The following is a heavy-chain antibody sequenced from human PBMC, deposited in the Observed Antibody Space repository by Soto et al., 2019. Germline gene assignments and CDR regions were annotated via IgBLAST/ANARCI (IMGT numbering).Heavy chain of an antibody. V-gene: IGHV3-23*01. CDR3: ARGPRYCSGYSCDYYMDV. CDR2: ISGSAATT. D-gene: IGHD2-15*01. J-gene: IGHJ6*03. CDR1: GFTFSSYA. Sequence: EVQLLESGGGLVQPGGSLRLSCAASGFTFSSYAMSWVRQAPGKGLEWVSAISGSAATTFYADSVKGRFTVSRDNSKNTLYLQMNSLRAEDTAVYYCARGPRYCSGYSCDYYMDVWGKGNTVNVS.